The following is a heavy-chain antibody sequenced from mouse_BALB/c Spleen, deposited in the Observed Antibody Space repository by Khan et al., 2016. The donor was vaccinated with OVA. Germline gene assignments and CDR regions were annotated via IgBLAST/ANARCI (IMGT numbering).Heavy chain of an antibody. J-gene: IGHJ2*01. CDR2: INTETGEP. Sequence: QIQLVQSGPELKKPGETVKISCKASGYTFTDYSMHWVKQAPGKGLKWMGWINTETGEPTYADDFKGRFAFSLETSASTAYLQINNLKNEDTATYFCARDGYGYFDYWGQGTTLTVSS. CDR1: GYTFTDYS. V-gene: IGHV9-2-1*01. D-gene: IGHD2-3*01. CDR3: ARDGYGYFDY.